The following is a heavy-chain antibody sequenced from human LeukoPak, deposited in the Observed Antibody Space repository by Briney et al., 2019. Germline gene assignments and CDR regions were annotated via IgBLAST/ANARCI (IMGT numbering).Heavy chain of an antibody. V-gene: IGHV3-21*01. CDR3: GRSIAVTLPDY. J-gene: IGHJ4*02. CDR2: ISSNSIFK. D-gene: IGHD6-19*01. CDR1: GLTVSNYG. Sequence: GRSLRLSCAASGLTVSNYGMHSVRQPPGKGLEWVSSISSNSIFKKYADSVKGRFTITRDNAKNSLYLQMNSLRGEDTAVYYCGRSIAVTLPDYWGQGTLVTVSS.